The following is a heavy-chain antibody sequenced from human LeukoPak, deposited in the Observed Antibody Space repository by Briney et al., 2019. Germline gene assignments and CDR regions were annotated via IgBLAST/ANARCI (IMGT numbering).Heavy chain of an antibody. Sequence: GGSLRLSCAASGFTFSSSAMSWVRQAPGKGLEWVSAISNNGGHTYYADSVQGRFTISRDNSKSTLCLQMNSLRAEDTAVYYCAKQLGYCSDGSCYFPYWGQGTLVNVSS. CDR2: ISNNGGHT. CDR1: GFTFSSSA. CDR3: AKQLGYCSDGSCYFPY. V-gene: IGHV3-23*01. J-gene: IGHJ4*02. D-gene: IGHD2-15*01.